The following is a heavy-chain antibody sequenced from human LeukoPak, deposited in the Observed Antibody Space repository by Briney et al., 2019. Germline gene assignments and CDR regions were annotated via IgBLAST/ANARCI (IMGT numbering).Heavy chain of an antibody. CDR3: ARVGVIAAAGRENWFDP. CDR2: ISSSSSYI. Sequence: GGSLRLSCAASGFTFSSYSMNWVRQAPGKGLEWVSSISSSSSYIYYADSVKGRFTISRDNAKNSLYLQMNSLRAEDTAVYYCARVGVIAAAGRENWFDPWGQGTLVTVSS. V-gene: IGHV3-21*01. J-gene: IGHJ5*02. D-gene: IGHD6-13*01. CDR1: GFTFSSYS.